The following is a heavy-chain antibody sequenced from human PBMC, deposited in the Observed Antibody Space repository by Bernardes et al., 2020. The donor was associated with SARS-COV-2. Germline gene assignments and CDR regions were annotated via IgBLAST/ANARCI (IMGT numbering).Heavy chain of an antibody. CDR1: GFTFDDYD. CDR2: ISRSDTTK. D-gene: IGHD2-15*01. Sequence: GGSLRLSCAASGFTFDDYDMSWVRQVPGKGLEWVAGISRSDTTKYYADSVKGRFTISRDNAKNSLYLQMNSLRAEDTAVYYCAREDINTPNFDYWGQGTLVTVSS. CDR3: AREDINTPNFDY. V-gene: IGHV3-20*04. J-gene: IGHJ4*02.